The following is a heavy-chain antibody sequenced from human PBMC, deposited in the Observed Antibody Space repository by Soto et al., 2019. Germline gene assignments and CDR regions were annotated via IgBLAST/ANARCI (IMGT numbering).Heavy chain of an antibody. CDR3: ARDSPSSGLLGTNY. CDR1: GYTFTNHG. Sequence: QVPLVQSGAEVKKPGASVKVFCKASGYTFTNHGISWVRQAPGHGLEWMGWVSAYTGETKYAQSLQGRVTMTTDTSTRTPYMEWRSRRSDDTAVFYCARDSPSSGLLGTNYWGQGTLVTVSS. D-gene: IGHD3-22*01. CDR2: VSAYTGET. J-gene: IGHJ4*02. V-gene: IGHV1-18*01.